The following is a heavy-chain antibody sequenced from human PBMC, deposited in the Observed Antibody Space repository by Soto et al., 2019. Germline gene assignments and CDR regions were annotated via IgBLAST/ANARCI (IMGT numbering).Heavy chain of an antibody. V-gene: IGHV1-18*04. CDR2: ISTYNANT. D-gene: IGHD6-6*01. CDR1: GYTFSSYG. Sequence: ASVKVSCKASGYTFSSYGISWVRQAPGQGLEWMGWISTYNANTNYARKLQGRVTMTTDTSTRIVYMELRSLRFDDTAVYYCARGFEYSTSSVLGCPDHRGPGPLVTVST. CDR3: ARGFEYSTSSVLGCPDH. J-gene: IGHJ4*02.